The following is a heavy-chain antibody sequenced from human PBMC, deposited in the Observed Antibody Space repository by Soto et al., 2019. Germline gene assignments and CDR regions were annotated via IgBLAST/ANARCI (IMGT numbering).Heavy chain of an antibody. D-gene: IGHD3-22*01. CDR2: FYYSGST. CDR3: ARPIEGGSSGYYH. V-gene: IGHV4-39*01. Sequence: PSETLSLTCTLSGGSISSSNYYWAWIRQPPGKGLEWIGSFYYSGSTYYKPSLKSRVSISVDTSKNQFSLKLSSVTAADTAVYYCARPIEGGSSGYYHWGQGTLVTVSS. CDR1: GGSISSSNYY. J-gene: IGHJ5*02.